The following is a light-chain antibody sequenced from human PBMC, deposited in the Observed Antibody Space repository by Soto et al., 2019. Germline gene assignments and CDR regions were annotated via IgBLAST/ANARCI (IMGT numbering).Light chain of an antibody. CDR3: LQDYSYPWT. CDR2: AAS. CDR1: QGIRND. Sequence: AIHMTQSPSSLPASVRHRVTITCRASQGIRNDLGWYQQKPGKAPKLLIYAASSLQSGVPSRFSGSGSGTDFTLTISSLQPEDFATYYCLQDYSYPWTFGQGTKVDIK. V-gene: IGKV1-6*01. J-gene: IGKJ1*01.